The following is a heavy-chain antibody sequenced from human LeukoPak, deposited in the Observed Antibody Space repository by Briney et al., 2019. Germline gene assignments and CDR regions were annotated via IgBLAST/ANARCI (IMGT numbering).Heavy chain of an antibody. Sequence: SGGSVRLSCAASGFTFSTYAMSWVRQAPGKGLEWVSCISGSGGKTYYADPVKGRFTIARDNSKNTLYLQMKSLRGEDTAVHFCAKELGSSGYFDYWGQGSLVTVSS. J-gene: IGHJ4*02. CDR2: ISGSGGKT. D-gene: IGHD3-22*01. CDR1: GFTFSTYA. V-gene: IGHV3-23*01. CDR3: AKELGSSGYFDY.